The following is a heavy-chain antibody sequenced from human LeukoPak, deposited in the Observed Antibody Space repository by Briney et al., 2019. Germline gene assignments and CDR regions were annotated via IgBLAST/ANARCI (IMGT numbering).Heavy chain of an antibody. Sequence: SETLSLTCTVSGGSISSYYWSWIRQPPGKGLEWIGYIYYSGSTNYNPSLKSRVTISVDTSKNQFSLKLSSVIAADTAVYYCARGGSSWYADYWGQGTLVTVSS. CDR1: GGSISSYY. CDR2: IYYSGST. V-gene: IGHV4-59*01. D-gene: IGHD6-13*01. CDR3: ARGGSSWYADY. J-gene: IGHJ4*02.